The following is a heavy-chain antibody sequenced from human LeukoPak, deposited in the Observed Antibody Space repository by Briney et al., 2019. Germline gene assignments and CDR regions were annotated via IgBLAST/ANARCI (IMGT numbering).Heavy chain of an antibody. J-gene: IGHJ4*02. V-gene: IGHV3-11*01. CDR1: GFTFRDYY. Sequence: GGSLRLSCAASGFTFRDYYMNWVRQAPGKRLEWISYISHSGDTIYYADSVKGRFTVSRDNAKNSLYLQMNSLRAEDTAVYYCARDPQAWEVPLDSWGQGTLVTVSS. CDR2: ISHSGDTI. D-gene: IGHD1-26*01. CDR3: ARDPQAWEVPLDS.